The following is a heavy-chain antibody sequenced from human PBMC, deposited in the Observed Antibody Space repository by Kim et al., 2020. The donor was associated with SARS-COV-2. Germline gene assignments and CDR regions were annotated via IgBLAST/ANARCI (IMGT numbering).Heavy chain of an antibody. CDR1: GGTFSSYA. Sequence: SVKVSCKASGGTFSSYAISWVRQAPGQGLEWMGGIIPIFGTANYAQKFQGRVTITADESTSTAYMELSSLRSEDTAVYYCVFSPGPYYFDYWGQGTLVTVSS. D-gene: IGHD3-3*01. J-gene: IGHJ4*02. CDR3: VFSPGPYYFDY. V-gene: IGHV1-69*13. CDR2: IIPIFGTA.